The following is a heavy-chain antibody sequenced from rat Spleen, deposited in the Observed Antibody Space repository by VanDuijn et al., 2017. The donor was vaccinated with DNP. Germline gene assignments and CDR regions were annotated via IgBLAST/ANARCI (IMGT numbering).Heavy chain of an antibody. CDR3: ARSYGLDY. Sequence: QVQLKESGPGLVQPSQTLSLTCTVSGFSLTNYGVSWVRQPPGKGLEWIAAISNGGSTYYNSALKSRLSISRDTSKNQVFLEVKSVQAEDTALYFCARSYGLDYWGQGVMVTVSS. V-gene: IGHV2S12*01. CDR2: ISNGGST. J-gene: IGHJ2*01. D-gene: IGHD1-3*01. CDR1: GFSLTNYG.